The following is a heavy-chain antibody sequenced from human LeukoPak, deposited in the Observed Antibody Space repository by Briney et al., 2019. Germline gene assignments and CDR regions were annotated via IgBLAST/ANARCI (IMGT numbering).Heavy chain of an antibody. Sequence: GGSLRLSCAASGFTFSSYAMSWVRQAPGKGLEWVSAISGSGGGTYYADSVKGRFTISRDNSKNTLYLQMNSLRAEDTAVYYCAREYYDILTGYLDYWGQGTLVTVSS. CDR2: ISGSGGGT. CDR3: AREYYDILTGYLDY. CDR1: GFTFSSYA. D-gene: IGHD3-9*01. V-gene: IGHV3-23*01. J-gene: IGHJ4*02.